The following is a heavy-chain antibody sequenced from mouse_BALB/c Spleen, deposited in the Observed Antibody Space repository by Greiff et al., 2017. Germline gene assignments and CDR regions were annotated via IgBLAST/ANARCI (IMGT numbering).Heavy chain of an antibody. D-gene: IGHD2-4*01. J-gene: IGHJ3*01. Sequence: EVHLVESGGGLVKPGGSLKLSCAASGFTFSSYAMSWVRQSPEKRLEWVAEISSGGSYTYYPDTVTGRFTISRDNAKNTLYLEMSSLRSEDTAMYYCARDHYDERAWFAYWGQGTLVTVSA. CDR3: ARDHYDERAWFAY. V-gene: IGHV5-9-4*01. CDR2: ISSGGSYT. CDR1: GFTFSSYA.